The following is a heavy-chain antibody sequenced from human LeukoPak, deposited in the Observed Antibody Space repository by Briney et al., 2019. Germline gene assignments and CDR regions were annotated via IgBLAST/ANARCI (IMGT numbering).Heavy chain of an antibody. J-gene: IGHJ4*02. D-gene: IGHD4-17*01. V-gene: IGHV3-23*01. CDR3: AKYGDYVLHYFDY. CDR2: ISGSGGST. Sequence: PGGSLRLSCAASGFTFSSYAMSWVRQAPGKGLEWVSAISGSGGSTYYADSVKGRFTNSRDNSKNTLYLQTNSLRAEDTAVYYCAKYGDYVLHYFDYWGQGTLVTVSS. CDR1: GFTFSSYA.